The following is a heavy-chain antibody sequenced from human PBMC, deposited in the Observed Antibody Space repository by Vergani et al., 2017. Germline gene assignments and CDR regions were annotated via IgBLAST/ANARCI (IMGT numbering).Heavy chain of an antibody. D-gene: IGHD6-6*01. CDR1: GFTFSSYS. V-gene: IGHV3-21*01. CDR2: ISSSSSYI. J-gene: IGHJ6*03. CDR3: ARVGMGSSSSSYYYYYMDV. Sequence: VQLVESGGGVVQPGGSLRLSCAASGFTFSSYSMNWVRQAPGKGLEWVSSISSSSSYIYYADSVKGRFTISRDNAKNSLYLQMNSLRAEDTAVYYCARVGMGSSSSSYYYYYMDVWGKGTTVTVSS.